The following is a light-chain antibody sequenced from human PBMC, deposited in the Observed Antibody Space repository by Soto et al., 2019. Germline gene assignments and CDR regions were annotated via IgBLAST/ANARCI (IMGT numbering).Light chain of an antibody. CDR3: QQYNSYSPT. V-gene: IGKV1-5*03. CDR1: QSISVW. Sequence: DIQMTQSPSTLSASVGDRVTITCRASQSISVWLAWYQQKAGKAPNLLIYKASRLESGVPSRFSGSGSETECTLTISGLQPGDSTTYYWQQYNSYSPTFGQGTKVEVK. CDR2: KAS. J-gene: IGKJ1*01.